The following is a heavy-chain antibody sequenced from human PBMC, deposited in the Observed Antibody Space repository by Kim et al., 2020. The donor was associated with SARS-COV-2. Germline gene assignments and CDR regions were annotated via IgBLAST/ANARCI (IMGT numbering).Heavy chain of an antibody. D-gene: IGHD6-19*01. V-gene: IGHV3-9*01. Sequence: GYAGPVKGRFNISRDNAKNSLYLQMNSLSAEATALYSCAKDIGYSSGLVDVWGQGTTVTVSS. J-gene: IGHJ6*02. CDR3: AKDIGYSSGLVDV.